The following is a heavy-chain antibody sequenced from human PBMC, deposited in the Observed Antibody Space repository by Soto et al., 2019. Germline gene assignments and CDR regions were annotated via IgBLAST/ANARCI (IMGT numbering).Heavy chain of an antibody. Sequence: KPGGSLRLSCVASVFTFSYYSVSWFRQAPGKGLEWLSSISSSSTFTHYADSVKGRFTISRDNAKNSLYLQMNSLRAEDTAVYYCAAPYSTGHRLLGYWGQGTLVTVSS. CDR1: VFTFSYYS. D-gene: IGHD6-19*01. CDR2: ISSSSTFT. J-gene: IGHJ1*01. CDR3: AAPYSTGHRLLGY. V-gene: IGHV3-21*01.